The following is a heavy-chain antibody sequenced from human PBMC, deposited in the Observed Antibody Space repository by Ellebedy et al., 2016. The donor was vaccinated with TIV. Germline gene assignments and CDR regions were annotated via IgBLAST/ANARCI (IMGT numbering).Heavy chain of an antibody. CDR3: ARGMKDIYGMDV. J-gene: IGHJ6*02. V-gene: IGHV3-74*01. CDR2: LNSDGSNT. Sequence: GESLKISCVASGFTFSNYNMNWVRQSPGKGLVWVSRLNSDGSNTIYADSVKGRFTISRDNAKNTVYLQMYSLRAEDTAVYYCARGMKDIYGMDVWGQGTTVTVSS. D-gene: IGHD3-10*01. CDR1: GFTFSNYN.